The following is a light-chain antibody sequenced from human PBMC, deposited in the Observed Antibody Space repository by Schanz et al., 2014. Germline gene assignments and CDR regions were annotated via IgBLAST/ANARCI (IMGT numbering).Light chain of an antibody. CDR3: SSYTSSSTRV. CDR1: SSDVGGYNY. V-gene: IGLV2-14*01. Sequence: QSALTQPASVSGSPGQSITISCTGTSSDVGGYNYVSWYQQHPGKAPKLMIYDVSNRPSGVSNRFSGSKSANTASLTISGLQAEDEAYYYCSSYTSSSTRVFGGGTKLSVL. J-gene: IGLJ3*02. CDR2: DVS.